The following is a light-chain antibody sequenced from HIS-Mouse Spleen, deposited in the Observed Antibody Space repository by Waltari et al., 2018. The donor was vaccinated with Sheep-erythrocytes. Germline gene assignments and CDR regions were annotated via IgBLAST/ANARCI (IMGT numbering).Light chain of an antibody. CDR1: SSDVGGYNY. V-gene: IGLV2-11*01. CDR3: CSYAGSYNYV. CDR2: DVS. Sequence: QSALTQPRSVSGSPGQSVTISCTGTSSDVGGYNYVSWYQQHPGKAPKRMIYDVSKRPSGVPDRVSGSKSGNTASLTISGLQAEDEADYYCCSYAGSYNYVFGTGTKVTVL. J-gene: IGLJ1*01.